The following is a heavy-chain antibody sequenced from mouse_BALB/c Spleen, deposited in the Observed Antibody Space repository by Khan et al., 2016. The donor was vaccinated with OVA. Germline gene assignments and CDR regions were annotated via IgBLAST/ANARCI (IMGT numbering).Heavy chain of an antibody. CDR3: ARGGGTAPVAY. V-gene: IGHV5-15*02. CDR2: ISDLAYTI. CDR1: GFTFSDYG. J-gene: IGHJ3*01. Sequence: EVELVESGGGLVQPGGSRKLSCAASGFTFSDYGMAWVRQAPGKGPEWVAFISDLAYTIYYADTVTGRFTISRENAKNTLYLEMSSLRSEDTAIYYCARGGGTAPVAYWGLGTLVTGSA. D-gene: IGHD1-2*01.